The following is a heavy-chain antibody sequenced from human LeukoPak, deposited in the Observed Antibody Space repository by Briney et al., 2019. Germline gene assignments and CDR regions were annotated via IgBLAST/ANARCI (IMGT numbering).Heavy chain of an antibody. CDR2: IYTSGST. Sequence: PSETLSLTCTVSGVSISYYYWTWIRQPAGMGLEWIGRIYTSGSTSYNPSLKSRVTMSVDTSKNQFSLKLSSVTAADTAVYYCAREAIAAPYPDYWGRGTLVTVSS. CDR1: GVSISYYY. CDR3: AREAIAAPYPDY. D-gene: IGHD6-13*01. V-gene: IGHV4-4*07. J-gene: IGHJ4*02.